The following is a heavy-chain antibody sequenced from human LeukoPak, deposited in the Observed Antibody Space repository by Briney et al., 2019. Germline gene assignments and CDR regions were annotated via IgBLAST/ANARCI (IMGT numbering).Heavy chain of an antibody. CDR1: GFTFNNYA. CDR3: AKDRASGSGSYTYRGFDN. Sequence: TGGSLRLSCAASGFTFNNYAMSWVRQAPGRGLGWVSPISSGGDYTNSANSVKCRFTIPRDNSRNTLYLQMNSLRAEDTAVYYCAKDRASGSGSYTYRGFDNWGQGNLVTVSS. V-gene: IGHV3-23*01. J-gene: IGHJ5*02. D-gene: IGHD6-19*01. CDR2: ISSGGDYT.